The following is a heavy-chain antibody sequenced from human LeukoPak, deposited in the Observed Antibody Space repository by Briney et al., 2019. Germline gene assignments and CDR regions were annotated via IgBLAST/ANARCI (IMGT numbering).Heavy chain of an antibody. CDR1: GFKFSTYG. CDR2: ISYGGDIE. J-gene: IGHJ5*02. V-gene: IGHV3-30*18. D-gene: IGHD6-13*01. CDR3: ANPGGIAAAGLNWFDP. Sequence: GGSLRLSCVASGFKFSTYGMHWVRQAPGKGLEWVALISYGGDIEYYADSVKGRFTISRDNAKNSLYLQLNSLRAEDTAVYYCANPGGIAAAGLNWFDPWGQGTLVTVSS.